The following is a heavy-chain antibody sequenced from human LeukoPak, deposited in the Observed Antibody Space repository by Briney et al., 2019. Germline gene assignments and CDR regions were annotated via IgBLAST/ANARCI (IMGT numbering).Heavy chain of an antibody. D-gene: IGHD3-10*01. CDR1: SYSISDGYY. CDR3: ARATMVRGRPLKY. J-gene: IGHJ4*02. V-gene: IGHV4-38-2*02. Sequence: SETLSLTCTVSSYSISDGYYWGWIRQPPGKGLEWIASIYHSGSTYYNPSLKSRVTISVDTSKNQFSLKLSSVTAADTAVYYCARATMVRGRPLKYWGQGTLVTVSS. CDR2: IYHSGST.